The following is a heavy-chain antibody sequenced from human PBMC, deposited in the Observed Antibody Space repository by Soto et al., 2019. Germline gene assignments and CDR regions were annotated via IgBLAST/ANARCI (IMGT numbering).Heavy chain of an antibody. D-gene: IGHD1-1*01. Sequence: SLKMTGKASGYRFTGNWIGCVRQMPGKGLEWMGIVYPGDSDARYSPSFQGQVTISVDKSISTAHLQWSSLKASDTAMYYCVRTPGGYFDPWGQGTQVTVSS. J-gene: IGHJ5*01. V-gene: IGHV5-51*01. CDR3: VRTPGGYFDP. CDR1: GYRFTGNW. CDR2: VYPGDSDA.